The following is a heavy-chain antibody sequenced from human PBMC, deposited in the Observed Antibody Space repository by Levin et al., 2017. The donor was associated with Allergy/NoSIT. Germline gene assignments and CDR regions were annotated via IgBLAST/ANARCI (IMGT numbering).Heavy chain of an antibody. CDR2: IWYDGSNK. CDR1: GFTFSSYG. Sequence: GESLKISCAASGFTFSSYGMHWVRQAPGKGLEWVAVIWYDGSNKYYADSVKGRFTISRDNSKNTLYLQMNSLRAEDTAVYYCARAPSMVRLGRVDWFDPWGQGTLVTVSS. D-gene: IGHD3-10*01. V-gene: IGHV3-33*01. CDR3: ARAPSMVRLGRVDWFDP. J-gene: IGHJ5*02.